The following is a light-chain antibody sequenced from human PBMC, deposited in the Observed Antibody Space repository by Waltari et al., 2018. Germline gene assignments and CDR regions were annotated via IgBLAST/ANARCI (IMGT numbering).Light chain of an antibody. Sequence: EIVVTQSPATLSVYPGERVTLSCRASQNVGTSLAWYQKKPGQNPRLLIFGAYSRAYGVPARFSGSGSGTDFTLAISSLQSEDFAVYYCQQYEDWPRHSFGGGTKVQIE. J-gene: IGKJ4*01. CDR2: GAY. CDR3: QQYEDWPRHS. CDR1: QNVGTS. V-gene: IGKV3-15*01.